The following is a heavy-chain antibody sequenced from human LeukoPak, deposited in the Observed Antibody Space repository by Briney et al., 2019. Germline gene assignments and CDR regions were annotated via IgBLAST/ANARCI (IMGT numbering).Heavy chain of an antibody. J-gene: IGHJ4*02. V-gene: IGHV4-34*01. D-gene: IGHD6-19*01. Sequence: SETLSLTCAVYGGSFSGYYWSWIRQPPGKGLEWIGEINHSGSTNYNPPLKSRVTISVDTSKNQFSLKLSSVTAADTAVYYCARGTLYRGWSYYLDFWGQGSQVTVSS. CDR2: INHSGST. CDR1: GGSFSGYY. CDR3: ARGTLYRGWSYYLDF.